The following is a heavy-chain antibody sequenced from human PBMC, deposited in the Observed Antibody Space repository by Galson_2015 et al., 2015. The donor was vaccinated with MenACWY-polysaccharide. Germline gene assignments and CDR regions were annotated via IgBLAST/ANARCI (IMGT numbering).Heavy chain of an antibody. CDR3: AKGAAHYGSGNYYDY. J-gene: IGHJ4*02. D-gene: IGHD3-10*01. CDR2: LSPTTGNT. Sequence: SLRLSRAASGLTFRSSGMGWVRQAPGKGLEWVSGLSPTTGNTYYADSVRGRFTISRDNSKNTLYLQMDSLRAEDTALYYCAKGAAHYGSGNYYDYWGQGTQVTVSS. V-gene: IGHV3-23*01. CDR1: GLTFRSSG.